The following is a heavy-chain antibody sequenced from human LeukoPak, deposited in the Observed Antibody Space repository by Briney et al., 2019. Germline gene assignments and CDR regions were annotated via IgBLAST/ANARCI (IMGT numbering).Heavy chain of an antibody. CDR2: IIPIFGTA. CDR1: GGTFSSYA. CDR3: ARDSLYYDFWSGQSGPGWWFDP. Sequence: SVKVSCKASGGTFSSYAISWVRQAPGQGLEWMGGIIPIFGTANYAQKFQGRVTITADESTSTAYMELSSLRSEDTAVYYCARDSLYYDFWSGQSGPGWWFDPWGQGTLVTVSS. D-gene: IGHD3-3*01. V-gene: IGHV1-69*13. J-gene: IGHJ5*02.